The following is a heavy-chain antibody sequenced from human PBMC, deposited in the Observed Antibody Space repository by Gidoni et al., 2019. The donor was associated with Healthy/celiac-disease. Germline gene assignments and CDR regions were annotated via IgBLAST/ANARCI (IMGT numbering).Heavy chain of an antibody. CDR3: ARGNMVRGVILGAFDI. J-gene: IGHJ3*02. V-gene: IGHV1-8*01. CDR1: GYTFTSYD. CDR2: MNPNSGNT. Sequence: QVQLVQSGAEVKKPGASVKVSCKASGYTFTSYDINWVRQATGQGLEWMGWMNPNSGNTGYAQKFQGRVTMTRNTSISTAYMELSSLRSEDTAVYYCARGNMVRGVILGAFDIWGQGTMVTVSS. D-gene: IGHD3-10*01.